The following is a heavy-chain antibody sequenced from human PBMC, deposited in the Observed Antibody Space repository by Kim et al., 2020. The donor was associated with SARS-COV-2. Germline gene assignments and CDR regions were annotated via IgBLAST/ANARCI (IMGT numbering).Heavy chain of an antibody. D-gene: IGHD6-19*01. J-gene: IGHJ4*02. CDR3: AKDVSPGWYTHFED. Sequence: YADTMRDLFTSSRDSSKNTLYLQLNSLRAEDTALYYCAKDVSPGWYTHFEDWGQGNLVTVSS. V-gene: IGHV3-23*01.